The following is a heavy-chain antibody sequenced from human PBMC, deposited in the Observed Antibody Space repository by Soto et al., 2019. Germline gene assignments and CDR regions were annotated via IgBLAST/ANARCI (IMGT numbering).Heavy chain of an antibody. Sequence: PSETLSLTCTVSGGSISSGGYYWSWIRQHPGKGLEWIGYIYYSGSTYSNPSLKSRVTISVDTSKNQFSLKLSSVTAADTAVYYCARTLGVATIRLIAFDIWGQGTMVTVSS. CDR3: ARTLGVATIRLIAFDI. V-gene: IGHV4-31*03. J-gene: IGHJ3*02. CDR1: GGSISSGGYY. D-gene: IGHD5-12*01. CDR2: IYYSGST.